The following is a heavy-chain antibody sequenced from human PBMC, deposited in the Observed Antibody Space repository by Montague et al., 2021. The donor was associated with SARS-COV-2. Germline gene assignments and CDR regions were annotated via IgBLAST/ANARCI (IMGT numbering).Heavy chain of an antibody. CDR3: ARAPYYGPGKPYQFDY. CDR1: GYSITSNYY. CDR2: SYHSGTT. V-gene: IGHV4-38-2*02. J-gene: IGHJ4*02. D-gene: IGHD3-10*01. Sequence: SETPSLTCTVSGYSITSNYYWGWIRQPPGKGLEWIGCSYHSGTTXYHPSLKSRVTISLDTSNNHFSLQVTSVTAADTAVYYCARAPYYGPGKPYQFDYWGRGTLVTVSS.